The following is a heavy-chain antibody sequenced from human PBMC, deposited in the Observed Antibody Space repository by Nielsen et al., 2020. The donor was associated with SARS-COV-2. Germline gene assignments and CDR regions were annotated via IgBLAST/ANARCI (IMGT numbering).Heavy chain of an antibody. V-gene: IGHV3-7*01. D-gene: IGHD3-10*02. CDR3: ARHVYHGLDS. CDR2: ILQDGGEK. Sequence: GESLKISCAASGFIFSGSWMTWVRQVPGKGLEWVANILQDGGEKSYVDSVKGRFTISRDNAKTSVYLQMNSLRAEDTAVYYCARHVYHGLDSWGQGTLVIVSS. J-gene: IGHJ4*02. CDR1: GFIFSGSW.